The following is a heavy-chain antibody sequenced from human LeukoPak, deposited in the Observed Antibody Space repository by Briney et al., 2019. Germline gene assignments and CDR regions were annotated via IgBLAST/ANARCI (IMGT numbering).Heavy chain of an antibody. CDR3: ATFVIGPTIDY. V-gene: IGHV3-48*03. J-gene: IGHJ4*02. Sequence: GGSLRLSCAASGFTFSKYEMNWVRQAPGKGLEWVSYISGSGSTIYYADSVKGRFTISRDNAKNSLYLQMNSLRAEDTVIYYCATFVIGPTIDYWGQGTLVTVSS. CDR2: ISGSGSTI. D-gene: IGHD3-22*01. CDR1: GFTFSKYE.